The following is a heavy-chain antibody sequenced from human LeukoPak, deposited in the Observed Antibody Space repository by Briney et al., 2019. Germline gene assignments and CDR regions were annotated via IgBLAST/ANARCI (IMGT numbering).Heavy chain of an antibody. J-gene: IGHJ6*03. CDR2: IGTSSTTI. Sequence: GGSLRLSCAASGFTFSSYTMNWVRQPPGKGLEWVSNIGTSSTTIYYADSVKGRFTISRDNAKNSLYPQMNSLRADDTAVYYCARFAAGGSYYYYMDVWGKGTTVTVSS. V-gene: IGHV3-48*01. CDR3: ARFAAGGSYYYYMDV. D-gene: IGHD6-25*01. CDR1: GFTFSSYT.